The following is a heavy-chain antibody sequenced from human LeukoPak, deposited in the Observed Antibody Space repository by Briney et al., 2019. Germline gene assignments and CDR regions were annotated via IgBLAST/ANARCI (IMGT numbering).Heavy chain of an antibody. J-gene: IGHJ4*02. V-gene: IGHV3-23*01. CDR3: AKLRFGALTTLYFDS. Sequence: GGSLRLSCVATGFTVSNHGMGWVRQAPGKGLEWVSGISGSGGNTNYADSVKGRFTISRDNSKDTLYLQMSSLRAEDTAVFYCAKLRFGALTTLYFDSWGQGTLVTVSS. D-gene: IGHD4/OR15-4a*01. CDR1: GFTVSNHG. CDR2: ISGSGGNT.